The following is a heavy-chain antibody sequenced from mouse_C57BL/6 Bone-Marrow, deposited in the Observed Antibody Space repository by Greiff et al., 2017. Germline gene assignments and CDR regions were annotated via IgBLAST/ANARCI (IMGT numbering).Heavy chain of an antibody. CDR3: ARYPGDYYAMDY. V-gene: IGHV1-76*01. CDR2: IYPGSGNT. Sequence: QVQLKQSGAELVRPGASVKLSCKASGYTFTDYYINWVKQRPGQGLEWIARIYPGSGNTYYNEKVKGKATLTAEKSSSTAYMQLSSLTSEDSAVYFCARYPGDYYAMDYWGQGTSVTVSS. J-gene: IGHJ4*01. CDR1: GYTFTDYY.